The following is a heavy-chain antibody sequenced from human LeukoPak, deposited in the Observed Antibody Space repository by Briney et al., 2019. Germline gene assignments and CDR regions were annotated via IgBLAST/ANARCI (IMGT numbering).Heavy chain of an antibody. Sequence: SETLSLTCTVSGGSISSYYWSWIRQPPGKGLEWIGYIYYSGSTNYNPSLKSRVTISVDTSKNQFSLKLSSVTAADTAVYYCASNKDYYDSSGYYYVSQFDLWGRGTLVTVSS. CDR1: GGSISSYY. J-gene: IGHJ2*01. V-gene: IGHV4-59*01. CDR2: IYYSGST. D-gene: IGHD3-22*01. CDR3: ASNKDYYDSSGYYYVSQFDL.